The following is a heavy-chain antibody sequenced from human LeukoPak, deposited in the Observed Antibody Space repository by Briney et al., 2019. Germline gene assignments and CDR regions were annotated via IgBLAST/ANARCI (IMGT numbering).Heavy chain of an antibody. D-gene: IGHD3-10*01. Sequence: GGSLRLSCAASGFTLSSYGMHWVRQAPGKGLEWVAFIRYNGNNQYYADSVKGRFTISRDNSKNTLYLQMNSLKGDDTAVYYCAKDSAFYYIDVWGKGTTVIISS. J-gene: IGHJ6*03. CDR3: AKDSAFYYIDV. CDR1: GFTLSSYG. CDR2: IRYNGNNQ. V-gene: IGHV3-30*02.